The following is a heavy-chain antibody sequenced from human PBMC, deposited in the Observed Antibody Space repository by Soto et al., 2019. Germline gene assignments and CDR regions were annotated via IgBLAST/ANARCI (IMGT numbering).Heavy chain of an antibody. J-gene: IGHJ4*02. CDR1: GGSISSSNW. V-gene: IGHV4-4*02. D-gene: IGHD3-22*01. Sequence: SETLSLTCAVSGGSISSSNWWSWGRQPPGKGLEWIGYIYHSGSTNYNPSLKSRVTISVDTSKNQFSLNLSSVTAADTAVYFCARAKTTMIVPENYWGQGTLVTVSS. CDR2: IYHSGST. CDR3: ARAKTTMIVPENY.